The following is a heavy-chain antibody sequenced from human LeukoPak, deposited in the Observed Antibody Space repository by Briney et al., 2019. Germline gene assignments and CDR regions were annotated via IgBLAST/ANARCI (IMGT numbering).Heavy chain of an antibody. CDR1: GYSFTSYW. D-gene: IGHD2-15*01. CDR2: IDPSDSYT. V-gene: IGHV5-10-1*01. CDR3: AREPIVVVVAATHWFDP. J-gene: IGHJ5*02. Sequence: GESLRISCKGSGYSFTSYWISWVRQMPGKGLEWMGRIDPSDSYTNYSSSFQGHVTISADKSISTAYLQWSSLKASDTAMYYCAREPIVVVVAATHWFDPWGQGTLVTVSS.